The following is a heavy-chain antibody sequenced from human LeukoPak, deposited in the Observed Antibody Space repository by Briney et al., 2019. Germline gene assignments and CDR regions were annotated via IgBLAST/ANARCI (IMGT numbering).Heavy chain of an antibody. J-gene: IGHJ6*02. Sequence: SETLSLTCAVYGGSFSGYHWSWIRQPPGKGLEWIGEINHSGSTNYNPSLKSRVTISVDTSKNQFSLKLSSVTAADTAVYYCARRTGITMVRGVNYGMDVWGQGTTVTVSS. V-gene: IGHV4-34*01. CDR3: ARRTGITMVRGVNYGMDV. CDR2: INHSGST. D-gene: IGHD3-10*01. CDR1: GGSFSGYH.